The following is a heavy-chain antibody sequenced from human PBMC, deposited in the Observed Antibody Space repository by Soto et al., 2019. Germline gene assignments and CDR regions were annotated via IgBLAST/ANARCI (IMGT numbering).Heavy chain of an antibody. CDR1: GFTFSSYS. D-gene: IGHD3-22*01. Sequence: GGSLRLSCAASGFTFSSYSMNWVRQAPGKGLEWVSYISSSSSTIYYADSVKGRFTISRDNAKNSLYRQMNSLRDEDTAVYYCARNLVIASYYYDSSGYPSYYFDYWGQGTLVTVSS. CDR2: ISSSSSTI. CDR3: ARNLVIASYYYDSSGYPSYYFDY. J-gene: IGHJ4*02. V-gene: IGHV3-48*02.